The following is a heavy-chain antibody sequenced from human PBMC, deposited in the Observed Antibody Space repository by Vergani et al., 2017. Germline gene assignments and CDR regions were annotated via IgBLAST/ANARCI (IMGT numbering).Heavy chain of an antibody. CDR3: ARLMSSGSGMFDY. CDR1: GYDFRDPDHL. V-gene: IGHV1-2*02. J-gene: IGHJ4*02. D-gene: IGHD3-10*01. Sequence: QVQLVQSGAEVRRPGASVKISCKASGYDFRDPDHLIHWFRQAPGPGFQWMGWIKPDRGGSNSAQKFQGRVKLTRDTSINTVYMEFSRLQIDDTAIYYCARLMSSGSGMFDYWGQGTLLTVST. CDR2: IKPDRGGS.